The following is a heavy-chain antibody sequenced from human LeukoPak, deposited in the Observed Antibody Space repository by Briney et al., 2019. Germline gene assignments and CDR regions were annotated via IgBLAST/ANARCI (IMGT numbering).Heavy chain of an antibody. CDR2: IIPMFGTA. Sequence: SVKVSCKASGGTFTSYAVNWVRQAPGQGLEWMGGIIPMFGTANYAQNFQGRVTITADESTSTAYMELSSLRSDDTAVYYCAFRTVRSTIEYFQYWGLGTLVTVSS. CDR1: GGTFTSYA. J-gene: IGHJ1*01. D-gene: IGHD1-26*01. CDR3: AFRTVRSTIEYFQY. V-gene: IGHV1-69*13.